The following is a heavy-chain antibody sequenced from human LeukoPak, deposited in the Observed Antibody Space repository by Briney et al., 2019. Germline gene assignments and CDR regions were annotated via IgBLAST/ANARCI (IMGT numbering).Heavy chain of an antibody. CDR2: MNPNSGNT. V-gene: IGHV1-8*01. D-gene: IGHD2-15*01. CDR3: ARGDCSGGSCYPDY. J-gene: IGHJ4*02. CDR1: GYTFTSYD. Sequence: ASVKVSCKASGYTFTSYDINWVRQATGQGLEWLGWMNPNSGNTGYAQKFQGRVTMTRNTSISTAYMELSSLRSEDTAVYYCARGDCSGGSCYPDYWGQRTPVTVSS.